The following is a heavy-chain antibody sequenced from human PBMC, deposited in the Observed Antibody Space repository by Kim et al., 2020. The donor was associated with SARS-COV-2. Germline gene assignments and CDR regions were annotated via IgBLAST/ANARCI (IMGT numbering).Heavy chain of an antibody. D-gene: IGHD5-18*01. CDR1: GGSFSGYY. Sequence: SETLSLTCAVYGGSFSGYYWSWIRQPPGKGLEWIGEINHSGSTNYNPSLKSRVTISVDTSKNQFSLKLSSVTAADTAVYYCARVGIQLWLRGFWGYFDYWGQGTLVTVSS. CDR2: INHSGST. CDR3: ARVGIQLWLRGFWGYFDY. V-gene: IGHV4-34*01. J-gene: IGHJ4*02.